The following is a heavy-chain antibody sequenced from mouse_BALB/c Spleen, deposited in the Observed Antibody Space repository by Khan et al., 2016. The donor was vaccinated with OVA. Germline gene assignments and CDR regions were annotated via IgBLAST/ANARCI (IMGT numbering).Heavy chain of an antibody. Sequence: QVQLKQSGPGLVAPSQTLSITCTVSGFSLTSYGVHWVRQPPGKGLEWLGVIWAGGSTNHNSAPMSRLSISKDNSKSQVFLKMNSLQTDDTAMYCCARAFYYGSWFAYWGQGTLVTVSA. CDR3: ARAFYYGSWFAY. V-gene: IGHV2-9*02. J-gene: IGHJ3*01. CDR2: IWAGGST. CDR1: GFSLTSYG. D-gene: IGHD1-1*01.